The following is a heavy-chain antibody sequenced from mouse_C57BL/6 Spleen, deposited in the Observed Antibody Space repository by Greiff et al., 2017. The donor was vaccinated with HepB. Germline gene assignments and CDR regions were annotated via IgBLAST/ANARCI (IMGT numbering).Heavy chain of an antibody. CDR1: GFTFSDYY. V-gene: IGHV5-16*01. J-gene: IGHJ1*03. CDR2: INYDGSST. Sequence: DVMLVESEGGLVQPGSSMKLSCTASGFTFSDYYMAWVRQVPEKGLEWVANINYDGSSTYYLDTLKSRFIISRDNANNILYLQMSSLKSEDTATYYCARDGGYYGSSLYWYFDVWGTGTTVTVSS. CDR3: ARDGGYYGSSLYWYFDV. D-gene: IGHD1-1*01.